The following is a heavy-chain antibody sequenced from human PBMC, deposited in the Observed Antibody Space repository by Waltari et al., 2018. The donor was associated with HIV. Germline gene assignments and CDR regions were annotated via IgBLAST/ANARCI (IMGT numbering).Heavy chain of an antibody. Sequence: QVQLVESGGGVVQPGRSLRLSCAASGFTFSSYGMHWVGQAPGKGLAWVSVISYDCSNKYYADSVKARFTSSRDNSKNTLYLQMNSLRAEDTAVYYCAKGPAASGGMDVWGQGTTVTVSS. CDR2: ISYDCSNK. J-gene: IGHJ6*02. CDR1: GFTFSSYG. D-gene: IGHD2-2*01. V-gene: IGHV3-30*18. CDR3: AKGPAASGGMDV.